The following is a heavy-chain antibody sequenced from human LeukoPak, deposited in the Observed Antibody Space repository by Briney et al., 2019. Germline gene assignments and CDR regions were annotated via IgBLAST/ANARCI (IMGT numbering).Heavy chain of an antibody. V-gene: IGHV3-64D*09. CDR1: GFTFSSYA. D-gene: IGHD3-22*01. Sequence: GGSLRLSCSASGFTFSSYAMHWVRQAPGKGLEYVSAISSNGGSTYYADSVKGRFTISRDNSKNTLYLQMSSLRAEDTAVYYCVKHYYDSSGADAFDIWAKGQWSPSLQ. CDR3: VKHYYDSSGADAFDI. CDR2: ISSNGGST. J-gene: IGHJ3*02.